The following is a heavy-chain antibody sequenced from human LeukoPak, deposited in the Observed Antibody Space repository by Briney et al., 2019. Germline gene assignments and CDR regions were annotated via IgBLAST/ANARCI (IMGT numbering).Heavy chain of an antibody. V-gene: IGHV3-21*01. CDR2: ITSSSSYI. Sequence: GGSLRLSCAASGFTFSSYGMNWVRQAPGKGLEWVSSITSSSSYIYYADSVKGRLTISRDNAKKSLYLQMNSLRAEDTAVYYCARDQSGSLSGAFDIWGQGTMVTVSS. CDR3: ARDQSGSLSGAFDI. CDR1: GFTFSSYG. J-gene: IGHJ3*02.